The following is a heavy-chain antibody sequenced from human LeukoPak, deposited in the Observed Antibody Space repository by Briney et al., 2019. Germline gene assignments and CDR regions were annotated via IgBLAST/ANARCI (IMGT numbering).Heavy chain of an antibody. D-gene: IGHD6-19*01. V-gene: IGHV4-59*12. Sequence: SETLSLTCTVSGGSISSYYWSWIRQPPGKGLEWIGYIYYSGSTNYNPSLKSRVTISVDTSKNQFSLKLSSVTAADTAAYYCARDHSSGHDDAFDIWGQGTMVTVSS. CDR3: ARDHSSGHDDAFDI. CDR1: GGSISSYY. J-gene: IGHJ3*02. CDR2: IYYSGST.